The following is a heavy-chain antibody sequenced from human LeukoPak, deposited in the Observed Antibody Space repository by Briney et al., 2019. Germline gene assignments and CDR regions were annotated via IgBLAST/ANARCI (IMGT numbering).Heavy chain of an antibody. CDR3: AMRVRPDYYYYGMDV. V-gene: IGHV1-2*02. CDR2: IDPNSGGT. J-gene: IGHJ6*02. Sequence: ASVKVSCKASGYTFTGYYMHWVRQAPGHGLEWMGWIDPNSGGTNYAQNFQGRVAMTRDTSISTAYMELTSLRSDDTAVYYCAMRVRPDYYYYGMDVWGQGTAVTVSS. D-gene: IGHD1-14*01. CDR1: GYTFTGYY.